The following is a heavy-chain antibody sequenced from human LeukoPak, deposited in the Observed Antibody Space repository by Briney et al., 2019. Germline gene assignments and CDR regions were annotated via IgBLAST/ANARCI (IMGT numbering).Heavy chain of an antibody. CDR2: IYYSRTT. CDR1: GASISSYY. D-gene: IGHD1-1*01. V-gene: IGHV4-59*01. J-gene: IGHJ4*02. Sequence: SETLSLTCTVSGASISSYYWSWIRQPPGRGLEWIGYIYYSRTTNYNPSLKSRVTISVDTSKNQFSLRLSSVTAADTAVYYCARGLWPFRANLWGQGTLVTVSS. CDR3: ARGLWPFRANL.